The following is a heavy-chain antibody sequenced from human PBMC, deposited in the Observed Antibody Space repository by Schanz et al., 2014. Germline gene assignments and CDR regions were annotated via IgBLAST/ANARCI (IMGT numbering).Heavy chain of an antibody. Sequence: VQLLDSGGGLVQPGGSLRLSCAASGFTLSNSDMHWVRQAPGKGLEWVAVIWSDGSGKYYADSVKGRFTISRENAKNSLYLQMNSLRAGDTAVYYCARGTDWNLHYWGQGALVTVSS. CDR3: ARGTDWNLHY. CDR1: GFTLSNSD. V-gene: IGHV3-33*08. J-gene: IGHJ4*02. D-gene: IGHD1-1*01. CDR2: IWSDGSGK.